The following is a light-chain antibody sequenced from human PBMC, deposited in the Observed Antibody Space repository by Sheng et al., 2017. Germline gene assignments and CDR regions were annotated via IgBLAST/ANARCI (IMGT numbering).Light chain of an antibody. J-gene: IGKJ4*01. Sequence: EIVLTQSPGTLSLSPGERATLSCRASQSVSSNYLAWYQQKPGQAPRLLIYGASSRATGTPARFSGSGSGTDFTLTISSLEPEDFAVYICQQRTSWPTFGGGTKVEI. CDR1: QSVSSNY. CDR2: GAS. V-gene: IGKV3D-20*02. CDR3: QQRTSWPT.